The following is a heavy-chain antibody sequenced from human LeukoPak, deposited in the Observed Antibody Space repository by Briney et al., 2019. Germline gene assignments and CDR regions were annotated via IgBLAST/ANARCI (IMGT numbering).Heavy chain of an antibody. CDR1: GYTFTSLY. J-gene: IGHJ4*02. Sequence: ASGNVACKASGYTFTSLYMHWVRQPPRQVLEWVGIINPSGGSTSYAQKFQGRVTMTRDTSTSTVYMELSSLRSEDTAVYYCARLYLPATPFDYWGPGTLVTVSS. V-gene: IGHV1-46*01. D-gene: IGHD5-24*01. CDR3: ARLYLPATPFDY. CDR2: INPSGGST.